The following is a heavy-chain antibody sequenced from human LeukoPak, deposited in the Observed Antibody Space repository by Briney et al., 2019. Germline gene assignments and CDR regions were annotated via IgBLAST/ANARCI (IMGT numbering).Heavy chain of an antibody. J-gene: IGHJ6*02. D-gene: IGHD3-22*01. CDR3: ARVGSGYYYSSPDGMDV. V-gene: IGHV3-53*01. CDR2: IYTGGST. Sequence: SGGSLRLSCAASGFTVSSNYMSWVRQAPGKGLEWISVIYTGGSTYYADSVKGRFTISRDNSKNTLYLQMNSLRAEDTAVYYCARVGSGYYYSSPDGMDVWGQGTTVTVSS. CDR1: GFTVSSNY.